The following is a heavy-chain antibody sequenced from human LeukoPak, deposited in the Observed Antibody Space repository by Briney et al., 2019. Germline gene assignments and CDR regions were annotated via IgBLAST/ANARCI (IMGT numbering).Heavy chain of an antibody. D-gene: IGHD1-26*01. J-gene: IGHJ3*02. CDR3: AKEGMGSEATTADGAFDI. CDR2: IDTSWNT. CDR1: GDSISSGNYH. V-gene: IGHV4-61*02. Sequence: SQTLSLTCSVSGDSISSGNYHWNWIRQPAGKGLEWIGRIDTSWNTDYNPSLKSRVTMSLGTSTNQFSLKLTSVTAADTAVYFCAKEGMGSEATTADGAFDIWGQGTTVTVSS.